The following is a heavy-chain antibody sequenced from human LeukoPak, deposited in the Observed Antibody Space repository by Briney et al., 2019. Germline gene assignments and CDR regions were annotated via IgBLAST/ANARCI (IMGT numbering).Heavy chain of an antibody. J-gene: IGHJ4*02. CDR3: ARGVRGSSWLSFDY. V-gene: IGHV3-30*04. Sequence: GGSLRLSCAASGFIFSSYAMHWVRRAPGKGLEWVALISYDGSNKYYADSVKDRFTISRDNSKNTLYLQMNSLRGGDTAVYYCARGVRGSSWLSFDYWGQGSLVIVSS. D-gene: IGHD6-13*01. CDR2: ISYDGSNK. CDR1: GFIFSSYA.